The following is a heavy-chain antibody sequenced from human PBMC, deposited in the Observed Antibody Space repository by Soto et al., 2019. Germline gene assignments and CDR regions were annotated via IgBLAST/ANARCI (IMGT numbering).Heavy chain of an antibody. Sequence: PSETLSLTCAVYGGSFSGYYWTWIRQPPGTGLEWIGEINHRGSTNYNPSLKSRFTISVDTSKNQFSLKLTPVTAADTAVCYCARDKVTGLFDYWGQGTLVTVSS. J-gene: IGHJ4*02. V-gene: IGHV4-34*01. CDR2: INHRGST. D-gene: IGHD2-8*02. CDR1: GGSFSGYY. CDR3: ARDKVTGLFDY.